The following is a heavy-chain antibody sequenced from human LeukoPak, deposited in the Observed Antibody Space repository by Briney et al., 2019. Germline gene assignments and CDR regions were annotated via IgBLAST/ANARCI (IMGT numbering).Heavy chain of an antibody. CDR3: ARSITAYCSGGSCYPYFHY. CDR1: GGSISSYY. Sequence: SETLSLTCTVSGGSISSYYWSWIRQPPGKGLEWIGYIYYSGSTNYNPSLKSRVTISVDTSKNQFSLKLSSVTAADTAVYYCARSITAYCSGGSCYPYFHYWGQGTLVTVSS. CDR2: IYYSGST. J-gene: IGHJ4*02. D-gene: IGHD2-15*01. V-gene: IGHV4-59*01.